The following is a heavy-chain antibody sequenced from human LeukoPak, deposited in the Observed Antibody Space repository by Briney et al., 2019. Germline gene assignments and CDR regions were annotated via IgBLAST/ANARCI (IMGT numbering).Heavy chain of an antibody. CDR2: IYHSGST. J-gene: IGHJ4*02. CDR3: ARANLGLYSSPTDYYFDY. V-gene: IGHV4-4*02. Sequence: KSSGTLSLTCAVSGGSISSSNWWSWVRQPPGKGLEWIGEIYHSGSTNYNPSLKSRVIISVDKSKNQFSLKLSSVTAADTAVYYCARANLGLYSSPTDYYFDYWGQGTLVTVSS. D-gene: IGHD6-13*01. CDR1: GGSISSSNW.